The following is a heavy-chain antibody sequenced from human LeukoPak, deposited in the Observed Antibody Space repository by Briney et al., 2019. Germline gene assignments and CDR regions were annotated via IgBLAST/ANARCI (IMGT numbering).Heavy chain of an antibody. CDR1: GFTFSDYY. D-gene: IGHD5-12*01. V-gene: IGHV3-11*01. J-gene: IGHJ6*02. Sequence: GGSLRLSCAASGFTFSDYYMSWIRQAPGKGLGWVSYISSSGSTIYYADSVKGRFTISRDNAKNSLYLQMNSLRAEDTAVYYCARSRGVATIPYGMDVWGQGATVTVSS. CDR2: ISSSGSTI. CDR3: ARSRGVATIPYGMDV.